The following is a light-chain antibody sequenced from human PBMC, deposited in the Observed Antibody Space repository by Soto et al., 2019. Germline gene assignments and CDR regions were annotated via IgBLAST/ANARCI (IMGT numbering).Light chain of an antibody. V-gene: IGKV1-39*01. CDR3: QQSYSTPWT. J-gene: IGKJ1*01. CDR2: AAS. CDR1: QSISSY. Sequence: DIQMTQSPSSLSASVGDRVTITCRASQSISSYLNWYQQKPGKAPKLLIYAASSLQSGVPSRFSGSGFGTDFTLTISSLQPEDFSTYYCQQSYSTPWTFGQRTKVEIK.